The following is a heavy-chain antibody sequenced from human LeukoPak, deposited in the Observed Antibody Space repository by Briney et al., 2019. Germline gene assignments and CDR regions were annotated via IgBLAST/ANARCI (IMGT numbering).Heavy chain of an antibody. Sequence: GASVKVSCKASGYTFTNYDINWIRQATGQGPEWMGWMNPNSGNSGYGQKFQGRVTMTRDTSTSTAYMELSSLRSEDSAVYYCARDGHRETNDAFDIWGQGTMVTVSS. V-gene: IGHV1-8*01. CDR2: MNPNSGNS. CDR3: ARDGHRETNDAFDI. J-gene: IGHJ3*02. CDR1: GYTFTNYD.